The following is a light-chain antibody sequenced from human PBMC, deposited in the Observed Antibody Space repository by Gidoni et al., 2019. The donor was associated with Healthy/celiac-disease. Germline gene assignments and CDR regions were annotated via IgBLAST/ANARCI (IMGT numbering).Light chain of an antibody. Sequence: QPVLTQPPSASASLGASVTLTCTLSSGSRNYKVDWYQQRPGKGPRFVMRVGTGGIVGSKGDGIPDRFSVLGSGLNRYLTIKNIQEEDESDYHCGADHGSGSNFLVVFGGGTKLTVL. CDR3: GADHGSGSNFLVV. V-gene: IGLV9-49*01. CDR2: VGTGGIVG. J-gene: IGLJ2*01. CDR1: SGSRNYK.